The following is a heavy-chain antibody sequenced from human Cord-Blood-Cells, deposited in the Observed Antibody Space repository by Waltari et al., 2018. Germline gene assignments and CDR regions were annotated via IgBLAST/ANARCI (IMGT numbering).Heavy chain of an antibody. V-gene: IGHV1-24*01. J-gene: IGHJ4*02. CDR2: FVPEDGAT. Sequence: QVQLVQSGAEVKKPGASVKVSCKVSGYTLTDLSMHWVRQAPGKGLEWMGGFVPEDGATIYAPKGHGRVTMTEDTCTDTAYMELSSPRSEDTAVYYCATLYSRGPGGDYWGQRTLVTVSS. D-gene: IGHD6-19*01. CDR3: ATLYSRGPGGDY. CDR1: GYTLTDLS.